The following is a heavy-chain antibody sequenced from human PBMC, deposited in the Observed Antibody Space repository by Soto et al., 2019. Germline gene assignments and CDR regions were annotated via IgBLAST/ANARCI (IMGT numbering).Heavy chain of an antibody. CDR1: GGSISSGGYY. D-gene: IGHD6-13*01. Sequence: QVQLQESGPGLVKPSQTLSLTCTVSGGSISSGGYYWSWIRQHPGKGLEWIGYIYYSGSTYYNPSLKSRVAISVDTSKNQFSLKLSSVTAADTAVYYCARDRAGALYFDYWGQGTLVTVSS. CDR3: ARDRAGALYFDY. CDR2: IYYSGST. V-gene: IGHV4-31*03. J-gene: IGHJ4*02.